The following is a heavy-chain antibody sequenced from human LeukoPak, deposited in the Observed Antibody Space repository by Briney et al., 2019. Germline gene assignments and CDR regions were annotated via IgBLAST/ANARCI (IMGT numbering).Heavy chain of an antibody. CDR3: ASSNGAPTDTHYYYMNV. CDR2: IYSNGNT. Sequence: GGSLRLSCEASGFTVSSTYMSWVRQAPGKVLEWVSAIYSNGNTYYTDSVKGRFTISRDNSRNTLDLQMNSLRAEDTAVYYCASSNGAPTDTHYYYMNVWGKGTTVTVSS. V-gene: IGHV3-53*01. J-gene: IGHJ6*03. CDR1: GFTVSSTY. D-gene: IGHD4-11*01.